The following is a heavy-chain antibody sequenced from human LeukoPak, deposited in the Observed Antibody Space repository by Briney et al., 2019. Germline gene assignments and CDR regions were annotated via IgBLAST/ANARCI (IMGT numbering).Heavy chain of an antibody. CDR3: AKDYSGSGSIDY. CDR2: ISNDGSNK. CDR1: GSTLSSYA. J-gene: IGHJ4*02. V-gene: IGHV3-30*18. D-gene: IGHD3-10*01. Sequence: GGSLRLSCAASGSTLSSYAMHWVRQAPGKGLEWVAVISNDGSNKNYADSVKGRFTISSDNSKNTLYLQMNSLRAEDTAVYSCAKDYSGSGSIDYWGQGTLVTVSS.